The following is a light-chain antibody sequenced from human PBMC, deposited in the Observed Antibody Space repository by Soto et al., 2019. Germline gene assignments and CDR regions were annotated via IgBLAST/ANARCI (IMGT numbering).Light chain of an antibody. J-gene: IGKJ4*01. V-gene: IGKV1-9*01. CDR2: AAS. Sequence: DIQMTQSPSTLSASVGARVTITCRASQGISSYLAWYQLKPGKAPKLLIYAASTLQSGVPSRFSGSGSGTGFTLTISSLQPEDFATYFCQQLNSYPLTFGGGTKVDIK. CDR1: QGISSY. CDR3: QQLNSYPLT.